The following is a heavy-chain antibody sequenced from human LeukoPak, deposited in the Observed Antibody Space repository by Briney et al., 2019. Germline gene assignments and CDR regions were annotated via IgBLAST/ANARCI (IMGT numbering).Heavy chain of an antibody. CDR3: ARVSEMATITSPFDY. Sequence: SVKVSGKASGGTFSSYAISWVRQAPGQGLEWMGGIIPIFGTANYAQKFQGRVTITADESTSTAYMELSSLRSEDTAVYYCARVSEMATITSPFDYWGQGTLVTVSS. CDR1: GGTFSSYA. J-gene: IGHJ4*02. V-gene: IGHV1-69*01. CDR2: IIPIFGTA. D-gene: IGHD5-24*01.